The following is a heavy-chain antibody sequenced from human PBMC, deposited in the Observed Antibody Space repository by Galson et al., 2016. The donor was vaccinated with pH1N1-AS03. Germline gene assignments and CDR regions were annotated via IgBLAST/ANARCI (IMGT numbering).Heavy chain of an antibody. D-gene: IGHD2/OR15-2a*01. CDR3: ARDPRGPCSSSSCATTYYVCMDV. Sequence: SVKVSCKASGYIFTGFYVHWVRQAPGQGLEWMGWINPNNGVTNYAQKFQAWVTMTGDTSISTAYLELYGLKSDDTAVYYCARDPRGPCSSSSCATTYYVCMDVWGQGTTVIVSS. CDR1: GYIFTGFY. V-gene: IGHV1-2*04. J-gene: IGHJ6*02. CDR2: INPNNGVT.